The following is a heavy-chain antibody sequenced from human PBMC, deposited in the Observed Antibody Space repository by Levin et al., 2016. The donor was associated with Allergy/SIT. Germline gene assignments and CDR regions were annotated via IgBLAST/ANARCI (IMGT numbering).Heavy chain of an antibody. D-gene: IGHD6-13*01. J-gene: IGHJ6*02. CDR1: GYTLTELS. Sequence: ASVKVSCKVSGYTLTELSMHWVRQAPGKGLEWMGGFDPEDGETIYAQKFQGRVTMTEDTSTDTAYMELSSLRSEDTAVYYCATVFSRAAADSPTVSDYYYYGMDVWGQGTTVTVSS. CDR2: FDPEDGET. CDR3: ATVFSRAAADSPTVSDYYYYGMDV. V-gene: IGHV1-24*01.